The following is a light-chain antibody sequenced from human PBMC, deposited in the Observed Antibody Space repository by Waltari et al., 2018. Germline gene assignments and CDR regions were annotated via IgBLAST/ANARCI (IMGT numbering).Light chain of an antibody. J-gene: IGKJ4*01. CDR2: GAS. Sequence: DIQMTQSPSSLSASVGDRVTVTCQASQDISDRLNWYQQKPGKPPNLLICGASNLEIGIPSRFSGGGSGTEFTFTISTLQPEDFATYYCQQYDNLPLTFGGGTRVDIK. CDR3: QQYDNLPLT. V-gene: IGKV1-33*01. CDR1: QDISDR.